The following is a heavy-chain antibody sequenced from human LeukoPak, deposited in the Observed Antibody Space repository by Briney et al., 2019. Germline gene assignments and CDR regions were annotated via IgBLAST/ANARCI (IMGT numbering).Heavy chain of an antibody. J-gene: IGHJ3*02. CDR2: ISGGSTYI. Sequence: GGSLRLSCAASGFTFSHYTMNWIRQAPGKGLEWVASISGGSTYIFYSPSVGGRVYPGSRGGRRFTVSRDDAKNTLFLQMNSLSAEDAAVYYCARDGELGSPADAFDIWGQGTMVTVSS. D-gene: IGHD1-26*01. V-gene: IGHV3-21*06. CDR1: GFTFSHYT. CDR3: ARDGELGSPADAFDI.